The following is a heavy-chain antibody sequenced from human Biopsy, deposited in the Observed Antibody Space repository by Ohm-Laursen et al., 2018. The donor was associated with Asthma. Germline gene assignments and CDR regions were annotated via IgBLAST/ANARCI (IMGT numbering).Heavy chain of an antibody. D-gene: IGHD6-19*01. CDR2: IYSGGTS. CDR3: ARGDSSGWSHYYFDY. V-gene: IGHV3-53*01. Sequence: GSLRLSCTASGFSFSNFAIHWVRQAPGKGLEWVSVIYSGGTSHTADSERGRFTISRDFSKNTLHLQMHSLRVEDTAVYYCARGDSSGWSHYYFDYWGQGTLVTVSS. J-gene: IGHJ4*02. CDR1: GFSFSNFA.